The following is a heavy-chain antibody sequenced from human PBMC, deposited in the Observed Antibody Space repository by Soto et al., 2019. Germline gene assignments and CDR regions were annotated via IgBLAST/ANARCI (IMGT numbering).Heavy chain of an antibody. CDR3: ARRGSSSYVFDI. J-gene: IGHJ3*02. V-gene: IGHV3-30-3*01. Sequence: GGSLRLSCAASGFTFSSYAMHWVRQAPGKGLEWVAVITYDGSNKYYVDSVKGRFTISRDNAKNTLYLQMNSLRAEDTAVYYCARRGSSSYVFDIWGQGTMVTVSS. D-gene: IGHD6-13*01. CDR2: ITYDGSNK. CDR1: GFTFSSYA.